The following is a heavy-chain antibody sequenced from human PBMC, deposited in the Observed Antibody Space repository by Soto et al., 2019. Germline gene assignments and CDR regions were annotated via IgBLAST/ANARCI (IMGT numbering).Heavy chain of an antibody. CDR1: GYTFSTHG. CDR2: VRGDNGHR. V-gene: IGHV1-18*01. J-gene: IGHJ5*02. Sequence: QVQLVQSGAEVKKPGASVKVSCKASGYTFSTHGISWVRQVPGQGLEWMGWVRGDNGHRNYAQSLRGRVTMTTDTSKNTAYMELRSLRSDDTAVYYCARDLGYCRSGTCYREWFDPWGQGTLVTVSS. CDR3: ARDLGYCRSGTCYREWFDP. D-gene: IGHD2-15*01.